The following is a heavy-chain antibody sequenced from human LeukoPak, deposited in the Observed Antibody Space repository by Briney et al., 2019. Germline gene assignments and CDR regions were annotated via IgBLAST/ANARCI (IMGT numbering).Heavy chain of an antibody. Sequence: SEALSLTCTVSGGSISSSSYYWGWIRQPPGKGLEWIGSIYYSGSTYYNPSLKSRVTISVDTSKNQFSLKLSSVTAADTAVYYCARHAAMDYWGQGTLVTVSS. CDR1: GGSISSSSYY. J-gene: IGHJ4*02. V-gene: IGHV4-39*01. CDR2: IYYSGST. CDR3: ARHAAMDY. D-gene: IGHD5-18*01.